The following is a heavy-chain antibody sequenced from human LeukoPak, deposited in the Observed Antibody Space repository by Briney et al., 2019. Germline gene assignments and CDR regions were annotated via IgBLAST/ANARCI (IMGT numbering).Heavy chain of an antibody. J-gene: IGHJ4*02. D-gene: IGHD3-22*01. Sequence: ESLHISCMCSGYSFTSYSIGWVRQMPGKGLDGMGIIYPGDSDTRYSPSFQGQVTISADKSISTAYLQWSSLKASDTAMYYCARGPHSGYRVDYWGQGTLVTVSS. CDR2: IYPGDSDT. CDR3: ARGPHSGYRVDY. CDR1: GYSFTSYS. V-gene: IGHV5-51*01.